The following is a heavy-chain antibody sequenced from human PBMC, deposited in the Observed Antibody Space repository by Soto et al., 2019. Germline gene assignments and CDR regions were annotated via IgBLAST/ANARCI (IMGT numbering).Heavy chain of an antibody. CDR1: GYTFTNFG. CDR2: ISAYNGNT. D-gene: IGHD3-16*01. Sequence: QVQLVQSGAEVKKPGASVKVSCKASGYTFTNFGISWVRQAPGQGLEWMGWISAYNGNTNYAHNFQGRLTLTTDTATSRAYMELRSLRSDDTAVYYCAGGGTPIDYWGQGTLVTVSS. J-gene: IGHJ4*02. CDR3: AGGGTPIDY. V-gene: IGHV1-18*01.